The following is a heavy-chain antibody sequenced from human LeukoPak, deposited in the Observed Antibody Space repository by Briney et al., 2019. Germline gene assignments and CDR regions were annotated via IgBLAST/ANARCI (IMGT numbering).Heavy chain of an antibody. CDR1: GFTFSSYA. V-gene: IGHV3-23*01. CDR2: ISGSGGST. D-gene: IGHD6-13*01. J-gene: IGHJ5*02. CDR3: AKDGGLTYSSTRFDP. Sequence: GGSLRLSCAASGFTFSSYAMSWVRQAPGKGLEWVSAISGSGGSTYYADSVKGRFTISRDNSKNTLYLQMNSLRAEDTAVYYCAKDGGLTYSSTRFDPWGQGTLVTASS.